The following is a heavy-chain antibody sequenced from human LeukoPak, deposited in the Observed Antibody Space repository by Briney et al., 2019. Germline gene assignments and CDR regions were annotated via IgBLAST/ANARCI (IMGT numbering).Heavy chain of an antibody. CDR1: GGTFISYT. CDR3: ARVRDCSSTSCYTYYYYGMDV. CDR2: IIPILGIV. J-gene: IGHJ6*02. D-gene: IGHD2-2*01. V-gene: IGHV1-69*02. Sequence: SVKVSCKASGGTFISYTISWVRQAPGQGLEWMGGIIPILGIVNYAQKFQGRVTITADKSTSTAYMELSSLRSEDTAVYYCARVRDCSSTSCYTYYYYGMDVWGQGTTVTVSS.